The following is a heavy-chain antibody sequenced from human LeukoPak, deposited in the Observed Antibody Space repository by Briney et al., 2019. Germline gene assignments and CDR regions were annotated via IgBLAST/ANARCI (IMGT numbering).Heavy chain of an antibody. J-gene: IGHJ3*02. CDR1: GYTFASYD. Sequence: ASVIVSCKASGYTFASYDINWVRQATGQGLEWMGWMNPNSGNTGYAQKFQGRVTITRNTSISTAYMELSSLRSEDTAVYYCFSPLDYSNQKGAFDIWGQGTMVTVSS. D-gene: IGHD4-11*01. CDR2: MNPNSGNT. CDR3: FSPLDYSNQKGAFDI. V-gene: IGHV1-8*03.